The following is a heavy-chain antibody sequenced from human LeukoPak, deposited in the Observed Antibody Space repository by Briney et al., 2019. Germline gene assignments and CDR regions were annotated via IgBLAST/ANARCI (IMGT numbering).Heavy chain of an antibody. CDR2: ISSSSSYI. D-gene: IGHD2-15*01. V-gene: IGHV3-21*01. CDR3: AKRYCSGGSCYSAPFDY. J-gene: IGHJ4*02. Sequence: AGGSLRLSCAASGFNFSSYSMNWVRQAPGKGLEWVSSISSSSSYIYYADSVKGRFTISRDNSKNTLYLQMNSLRAEDTAVYYCAKRYCSGGSCYSAPFDYWGQGTLVTVSS. CDR1: GFNFSSYS.